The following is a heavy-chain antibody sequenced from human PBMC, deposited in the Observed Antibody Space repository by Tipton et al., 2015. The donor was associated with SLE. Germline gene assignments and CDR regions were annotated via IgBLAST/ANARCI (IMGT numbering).Heavy chain of an antibody. CDR3: ARTRGERFLQYVDN. V-gene: IGHV4-30-2*01. Sequence: TLSLTCAVSGGSINSGDYSWSWIRRPPGKGLEWIGYIFRSGNAYYNPSLKSRLSISLDTSKNQFSLKLNSVTAADTALYYCARTRGERFLQYVDNWGQGTLVTVSS. J-gene: IGHJ4*02. D-gene: IGHD5-24*01. CDR2: IFRSGNA. CDR1: GGSINSGDYS.